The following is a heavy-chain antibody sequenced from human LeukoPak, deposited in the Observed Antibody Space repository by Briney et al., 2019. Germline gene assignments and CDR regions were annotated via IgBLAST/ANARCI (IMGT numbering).Heavy chain of an antibody. V-gene: IGHV4-34*01. J-gene: IGHJ4*02. CDR2: INHSGST. CDR1: GGSFSGYY. D-gene: IGHD1-26*01. Sequence: PSETLSLTCAVYGGSFSGYYWSWIRQPPGKGLEWIGEINHSGSTNYNPSLKSRVTISVDTSKNQFSLKLSPVTAADTAVYYCARGAEGVGATSARPYYFDYWGQGTLVTVSS. CDR3: ARGAEGVGATSARPYYFDY.